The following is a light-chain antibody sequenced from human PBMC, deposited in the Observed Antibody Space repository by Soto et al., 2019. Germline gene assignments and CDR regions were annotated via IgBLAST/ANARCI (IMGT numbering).Light chain of an antibody. CDR3: QQRSNWPPIT. Sequence: EIAITQSPTTPSVSPGERAPLSCRASQSVSSNLAWYQQKPGQAPRLLIYGASTRATGIPASFSGSGSGTDFTLTISSLEAEDFAVYYCQQRSNWPPITFGQGTRLEI. J-gene: IGKJ5*01. CDR1: QSVSSN. CDR2: GAS. V-gene: IGKV3-15*01.